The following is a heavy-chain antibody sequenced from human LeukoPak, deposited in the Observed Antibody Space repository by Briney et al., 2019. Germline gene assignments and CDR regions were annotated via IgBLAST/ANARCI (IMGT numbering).Heavy chain of an antibody. CDR2: INHSGST. CDR1: GGSFSDYY. CDR3: AIWGSWASYFDY. V-gene: IGHV4-34*01. J-gene: IGHJ4*02. D-gene: IGHD6-13*01. Sequence: PSETLSLTCVVYGGSFSDYYWSWIRQPPGKGLEWIGEINHSGSTNYIPSLKSRVTISVDTSKNQFTLRLSSVTAADTAVYYCAIWGSWASYFDYWGKGTLVTVSS.